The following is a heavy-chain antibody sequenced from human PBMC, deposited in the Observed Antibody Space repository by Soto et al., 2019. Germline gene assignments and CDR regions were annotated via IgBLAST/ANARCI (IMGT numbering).Heavy chain of an antibody. CDR3: ARDRVESGYPEYFQH. V-gene: IGHV3-53*01. CDR1: GFTVSSYY. Sequence: EVQLVESGGSLIQPGGSLRLSCAASGFTVSSYYMSWVRQAPGKGLEWVSVIYSGGSTYYADSVKGRFTISRDNSKNTLYLQMNSLRAEDTAVYYCARDRVESGYPEYFQHWGQGTLVTVSS. J-gene: IGHJ1*01. D-gene: IGHD3-22*01. CDR2: IYSGGST.